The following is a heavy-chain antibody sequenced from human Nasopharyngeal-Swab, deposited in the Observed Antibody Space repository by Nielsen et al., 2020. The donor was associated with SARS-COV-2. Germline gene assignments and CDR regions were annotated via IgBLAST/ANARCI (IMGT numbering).Heavy chain of an antibody. D-gene: IGHD2/OR15-2a*01. CDR2: IKQDGSEK. Sequence: GGSLRLSCAASGFTFSSYWMSWVRQAPGKGLEWVANIKQDGSEKYYVDSVKGRFTISRDNAKNSLYLQMNSLRAEDTAVYYCARDFYGGASGGYYYYYGMDVWGQGTAVTVSS. CDR3: ARDFYGGASGGYYYYYGMDV. J-gene: IGHJ6*02. V-gene: IGHV3-7*01. CDR1: GFTFSSYW.